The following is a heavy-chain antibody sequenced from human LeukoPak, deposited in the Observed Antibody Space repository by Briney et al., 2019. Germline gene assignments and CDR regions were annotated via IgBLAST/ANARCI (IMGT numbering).Heavy chain of an antibody. CDR1: GYSISSGYY. D-gene: IGHD5-12*01. V-gene: IGHV4-38-2*02. CDR2: VFHSGST. J-gene: IGHJ4*02. CDR3: ARGDGGYSH. Sequence: SETLSLTCTVSGYSISSGYYWGWLRQPPGKGLEGIRSVFHSGSTSSYPGLKSRVTISVDTSKNQFSLYLSSVTAADTAVYYCARGDGGYSHWGQGALVTVSS.